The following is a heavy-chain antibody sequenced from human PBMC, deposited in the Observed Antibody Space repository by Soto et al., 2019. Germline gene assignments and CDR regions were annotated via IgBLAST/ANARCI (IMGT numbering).Heavy chain of an antibody. V-gene: IGHV4-59*01. D-gene: IGHD6-19*01. J-gene: IGHJ4*02. CDR2: IYYSGST. Sequence: PWETLSLTCAVYGGSFSGYYWSWIRQPPGKGLEWIGYIYYSGSTNYNPSLKSRVTISVDTSKNQFSLKLSSVTAADTAVYYCARVGFSSGWSQTFDYWGQGTLVTVSS. CDR3: ARVGFSSGWSQTFDY. CDR1: GGSFSGYY.